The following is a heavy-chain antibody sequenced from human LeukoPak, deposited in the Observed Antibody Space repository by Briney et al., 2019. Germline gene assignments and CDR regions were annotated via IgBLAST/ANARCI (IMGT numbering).Heavy chain of an antibody. D-gene: IGHD3-10*01. CDR2: IYHSGST. CDR1: GGSISSGGYY. CDR3: AKNSGRPFDI. J-gene: IGHJ3*02. Sequence: SETLSLTCTVSGGSISSGGYYWSWIRQPPGKGLEWIGEIYHSGSTNYNPSLKSRLTISLDKSKNQFSLKLSSVTAADTAVYYCAKNSGRPFDIWGQGTMVTVSS. V-gene: IGHV4-39*07.